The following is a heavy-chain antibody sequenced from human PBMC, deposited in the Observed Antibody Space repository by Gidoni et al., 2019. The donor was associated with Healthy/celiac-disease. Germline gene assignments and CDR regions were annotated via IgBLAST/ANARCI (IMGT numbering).Heavy chain of an antibody. J-gene: IGHJ4*02. V-gene: IGHV3-30*18. CDR2: ISYDGSNK. D-gene: IGHD4-17*01. CDR3: AKDPEYDYGDYLRRGFDY. Sequence: QVPLVVSGGGVVQPGRSLTLSCADSVLSFSCYDMHWVRQAPGKGLEWVAVISYDGSNKYYADSVEGRFTISRDNSKNTLYLQMNSLRAEDTAVYYCAKDPEYDYGDYLRRGFDYWGQGTLVTVSS. CDR1: VLSFSCYD.